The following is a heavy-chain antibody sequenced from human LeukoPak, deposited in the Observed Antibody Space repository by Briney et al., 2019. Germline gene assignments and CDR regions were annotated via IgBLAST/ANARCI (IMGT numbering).Heavy chain of an antibody. CDR2: INPDLSGT. D-gene: IGHD1-1*01. J-gene: IGHJ5*02. CDR1: GFTFSSYW. Sequence: GGSLRLSCAASGFTFSSYWMHWVRQAPEKGLVWVSHINPDLSGTDYADSVKGRFTVSRDNAKNTLYLQMNSLRAEDTAVYYCARSTLAGRPLFDPWGQGTLVTVSS. V-gene: IGHV3-74*01. CDR3: ARSTLAGRPLFDP.